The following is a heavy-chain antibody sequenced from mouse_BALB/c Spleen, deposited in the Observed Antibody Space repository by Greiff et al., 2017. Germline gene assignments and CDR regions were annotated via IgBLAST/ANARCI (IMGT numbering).Heavy chain of an antibody. D-gene: IGHD2-4*01. CDR1: GFTFSSYG. Sequence: EVKVVESGGDLVKPGVSLKLSCAASGFTFSSYGMSWVRQTPDKRLEWVATISSGGSYTYYPDSVKGRFTISRDNAKNTLYLQMSSLKSEDTAMYYCARVITREFDYWGQGTTLTVSS. J-gene: IGHJ2*01. V-gene: IGHV5-6*01. CDR3: ARVITREFDY. CDR2: ISSGGSYT.